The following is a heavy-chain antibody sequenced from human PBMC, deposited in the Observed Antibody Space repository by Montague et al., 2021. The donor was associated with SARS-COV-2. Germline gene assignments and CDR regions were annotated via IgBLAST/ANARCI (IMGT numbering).Heavy chain of an antibody. V-gene: IGHV4-34*01. Sequence: SETLSLTCGVSGGSLSGFYWTWIRQPPGKGLEWVGEITHGGSTSYSPALKSRLTISLDTSKNQFSLKLDSVTAADTATYYCARSHDYPGNDYVDSWGQGALVIVSS. CDR3: ARSHDYPGNDYVDS. CDR1: GGSLSGFY. J-gene: IGHJ4*02. D-gene: IGHD4-23*01. CDR2: ITHGGST.